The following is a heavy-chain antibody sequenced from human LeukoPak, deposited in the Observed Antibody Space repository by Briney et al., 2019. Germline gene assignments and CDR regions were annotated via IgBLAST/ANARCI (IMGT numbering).Heavy chain of an antibody. CDR3: ARDKSGSYSPPAY. CDR2: INPNSGGT. V-gene: IGHV1-2*06. CDR1: GYTFTGYY. Sequence: ASVKVSCKASGYTFTGYYVHWVRQAPGQGLEWMGRINPNSGGTNYAQKFQGRVTMTRDTSISTTYMDLSSLISDDTAVYYCARDKSGSYSPPAYWGQETLVTVSS. D-gene: IGHD1-26*01. J-gene: IGHJ4*02.